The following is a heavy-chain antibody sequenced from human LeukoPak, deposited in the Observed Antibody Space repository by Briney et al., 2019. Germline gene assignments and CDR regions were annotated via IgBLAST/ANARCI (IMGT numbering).Heavy chain of an antibody. CDR1: GFTFNNAW. D-gene: IGHD2-21*02. Sequence: GGSLRLSCAASGFTFNNAWMSWVRQAPGKGLEWVSYISSSGSTIYYADSVKGRFTISRDNAKNSLYLQMNSLRAEDTAVYYCARAPVGGDHFDYWGQGTLVTVSS. CDR2: ISSSGSTI. CDR3: ARAPVGGDHFDY. J-gene: IGHJ4*02. V-gene: IGHV3-11*01.